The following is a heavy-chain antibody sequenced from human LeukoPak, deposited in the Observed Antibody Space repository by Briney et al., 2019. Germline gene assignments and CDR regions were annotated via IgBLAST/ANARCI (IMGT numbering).Heavy chain of an antibody. J-gene: IGHJ4*02. V-gene: IGHV1-24*01. CDR2: FDPEDGET. CDR3: ATLNYYDSSGIPVDY. CDR1: GYTLTELS. D-gene: IGHD3-22*01. Sequence: ASVKVSCKVSGYTLTELSMHWVRQSPGKGLEWMGGFDPEDGETIYAQKFQGRVTMTEDTSTDTAYMELSSLRSEDTAVYYCATLNYYDSSGIPVDYWGQGTLVTVSS.